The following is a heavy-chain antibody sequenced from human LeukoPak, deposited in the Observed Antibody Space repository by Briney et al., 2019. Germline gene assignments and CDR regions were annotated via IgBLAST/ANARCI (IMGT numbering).Heavy chain of an antibody. CDR1: GFAFSSQA. CDR3: AKDARRTNGWYYFDY. J-gene: IGHJ4*02. CDR2: ISDSGSLT. D-gene: IGHD6-19*01. V-gene: IGHV3-23*01. Sequence: GSLRLSCAASGFAFSSQAMGWVRQAPGHGLEWVSVISDSGSLTYYADSVKGRFTISRDNSKEPLFLQLNSLRAEDTAVYYCAKDARRTNGWYYFDYWGQGALVTVSS.